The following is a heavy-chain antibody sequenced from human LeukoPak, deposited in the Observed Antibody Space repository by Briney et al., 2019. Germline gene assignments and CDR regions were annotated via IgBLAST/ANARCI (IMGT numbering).Heavy chain of an antibody. CDR3: AHGRYFDWLPLLFDY. D-gene: IGHD3-9*01. V-gene: IGHV3-64*04. CDR2: ISSNGGST. Sequence: GGSLRLSCSASGFTFSTYPMHWVRQAPGKGLEYVSAISSNGGSTYYADSVKGRFTISRDNSKNTLYLQMNSLRAEDTAVYYCAHGRYFDWLPLLFDYWGQGTLVTVSS. CDR1: GFTFSTYP. J-gene: IGHJ4*02.